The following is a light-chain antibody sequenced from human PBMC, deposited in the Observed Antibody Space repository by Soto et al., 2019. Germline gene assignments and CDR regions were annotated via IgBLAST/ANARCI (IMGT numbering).Light chain of an antibody. CDR3: LQHDSYPRT. J-gene: IGKJ1*01. Sequence: DVQVTQSPSSLSASVGDRVTITCRTSQVISNYFGWYQQKPGKAPKRLIYAASTLQSGVPSRFSGSGSGTEFTLTMNSLQPEDFATYYCLQHDSYPRTFGQGTKVEIK. CDR1: QVISNY. CDR2: AAS. V-gene: IGKV1-17*01.